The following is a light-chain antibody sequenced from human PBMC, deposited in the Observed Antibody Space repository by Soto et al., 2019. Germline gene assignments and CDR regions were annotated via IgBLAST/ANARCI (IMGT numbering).Light chain of an antibody. CDR2: SNN. CDR1: GSNIGNNA. V-gene: IGLV1-44*01. J-gene: IGLJ1*01. CDR3: CSFTSSNTHV. Sequence: QSVLTQPPSASGTPGQGVTISCSGSGSNIGNNAVIWYQQLPGTAPRLLIYSNNQRPSGVPDRFSGSKSGTSASLAISGLQSEDEADYYCCSFTSSNTHVFGTGTKLTVL.